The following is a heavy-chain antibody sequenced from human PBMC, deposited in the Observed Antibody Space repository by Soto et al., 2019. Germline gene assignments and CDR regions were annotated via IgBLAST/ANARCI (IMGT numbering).Heavy chain of an antibody. CDR1: GASFTNYY. CDR3: ARNGGSTWFYFDS. V-gene: IGHV4-34*01. CDR2: VSHTGHT. J-gene: IGHJ4*02. Sequence: QVQLQQWGAGLLKPSETLSLTCAVYGASFTNYYGCWIRQSPGKGLEWIGEVSHTGHTNYNPSLNSRVXXSXDXXKNQFFLNLNSVTAADIGMYYCARNGGSTWFYFDSWGQGTVVTVSS. D-gene: IGHD6-13*01.